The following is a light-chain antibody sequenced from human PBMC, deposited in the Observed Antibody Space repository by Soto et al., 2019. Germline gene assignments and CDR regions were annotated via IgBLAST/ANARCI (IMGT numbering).Light chain of an antibody. CDR1: QTISDF. J-gene: IGKJ4*01. CDR2: RAS. CDR3: QKSFNKPLP. V-gene: IGKV1-39*01. Sequence: DIQMTQSPSSLSASVGDRVTITCRASQTISDFLHWYQQKPGKAPKLLIYRASTLQTGVTSRFSCSGSGTDFTLTISSLQPEDFATYYCQKSFNKPLPFGAGTKAE.